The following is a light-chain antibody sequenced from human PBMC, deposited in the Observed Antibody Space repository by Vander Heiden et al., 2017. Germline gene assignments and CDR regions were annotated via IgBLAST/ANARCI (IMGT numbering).Light chain of an antibody. CDR2: WAS. CDR3: QQYSSTPT. J-gene: IGKJ1*01. CDR1: QSVLFSSDNKNY. Sequence: DIVMTQSPDSLTVSLGERATINCKSSQSVLFSSDNKNYLAWYQQKPGQPPKLLFYWASTRESGVPDRFSGGGSGTDFTLTISSLQAADVAVYYCQQYSSTPTFGQGTKVEIK. V-gene: IGKV4-1*01.